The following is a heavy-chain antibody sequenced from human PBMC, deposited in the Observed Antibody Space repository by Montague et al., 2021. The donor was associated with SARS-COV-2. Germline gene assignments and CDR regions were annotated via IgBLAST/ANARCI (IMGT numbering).Heavy chain of an antibody. CDR1: GASIVSTDC. CDR2: IYDTAST. J-gene: IGHJ4*02. CDR3: IRAGGYVNRPPV. V-gene: IGHV4-4*02. D-gene: IGHD6-19*01. Sequence: SETLSLTCAVSGASIVSTDCWSWVRQPPGKGLEWIGEIYDTASTNYNPSLKSRVTMSVDKFNNQVSLQLKYLTAADTAVDFCIRAGGYVNRPPVWGQGALVIVSS.